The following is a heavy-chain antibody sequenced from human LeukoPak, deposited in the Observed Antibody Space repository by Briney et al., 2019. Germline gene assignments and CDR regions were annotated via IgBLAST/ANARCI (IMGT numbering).Heavy chain of an antibody. J-gene: IGHJ4*02. CDR1: GGSISSYY. Sequence: PSETLSLTCTVSGGSISSYYRSWIRQPAGKGLEWIGRIYTSGSTNYNPSLKSRVTMSVDTSKNQFSLKLSSVTAADTAVYYCARDVPGGSWELHYYFDYWGQGTLVTVSS. CDR2: IYTSGST. CDR3: ARDVPGGSWELHYYFDY. V-gene: IGHV4-4*07. D-gene: IGHD1-26*01.